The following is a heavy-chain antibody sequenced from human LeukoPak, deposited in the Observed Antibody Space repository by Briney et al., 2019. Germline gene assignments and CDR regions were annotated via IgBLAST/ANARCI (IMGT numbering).Heavy chain of an antibody. Sequence: SETLSLTCTVSGGSISSTTYYWAWIRQPPGKGLEWIGSIYHSGSTYYNPSLKSRVTISVDTSKNQFSLKLSSVTAADTAVYYCARGDTGFDYWGQGTLVTVSS. V-gene: IGHV4-39*07. CDR3: ARGDTGFDY. CDR1: GGSISSTTYY. J-gene: IGHJ4*02. CDR2: IYHSGST. D-gene: IGHD5-18*01.